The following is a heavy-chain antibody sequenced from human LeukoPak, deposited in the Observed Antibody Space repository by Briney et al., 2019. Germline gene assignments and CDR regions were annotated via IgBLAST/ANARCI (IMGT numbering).Heavy chain of an antibody. CDR1: GGSIRSYY. D-gene: IGHD6-19*01. CDR2: INHSGST. V-gene: IGHV4-34*01. Sequence: SETLSLTRSVSGGSIRSYYWSWIRQPPGKGLEWIGEINHSGSTNYNPSLRSRVTISVDTSKNQFSLKLSSVTAADTAVYYCARGVEQWLVPHYFDYWGQGTLVTVSS. J-gene: IGHJ4*02. CDR3: ARGVEQWLVPHYFDY.